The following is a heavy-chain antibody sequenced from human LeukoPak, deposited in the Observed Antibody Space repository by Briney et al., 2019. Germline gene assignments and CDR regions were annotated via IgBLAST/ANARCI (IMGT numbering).Heavy chain of an antibody. CDR1: GYTFTGYY. J-gene: IGHJ4*02. D-gene: IGHD5-24*01. CDR3: ARSDGYNEPLDY. V-gene: IGHV1-2*02. Sequence: ASVKVSCKASGYTFTGYYMHWVRQAPGQGLEWMGWINPNSGGTNYAQKFQGRVTMTRDTSISTAYMELSRLRSDDTAVYYCARSDGYNEPLDYWGQGTLVTVSS. CDR2: INPNSGGT.